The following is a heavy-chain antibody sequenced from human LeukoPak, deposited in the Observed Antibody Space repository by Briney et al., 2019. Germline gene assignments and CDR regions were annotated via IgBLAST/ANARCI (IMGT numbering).Heavy chain of an antibody. J-gene: IGHJ5*02. Sequence: PGGSLRLSCAGSGFSFSNYDMDWVRQAPGMGLEWVSTISRSATSTYYADSVKGRFTISRDNSRNTMYLQMNSLRVEDTAVYYCAKGDPIAAAGEGWFDPWGQGTLVTVSS. D-gene: IGHD6-13*01. CDR2: ISRSATST. CDR1: GFSFSNYD. V-gene: IGHV3-23*01. CDR3: AKGDPIAAAGEGWFDP.